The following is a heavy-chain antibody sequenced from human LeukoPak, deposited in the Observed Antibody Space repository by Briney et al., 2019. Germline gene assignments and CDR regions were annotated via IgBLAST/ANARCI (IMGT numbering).Heavy chain of an antibody. Sequence: SETLFLTCAVSGGSISSSNWWSWVRQPPGKGLEWIGEIYHSGSTNYNPSLKSRVTISVDKSKNQFSLKLSSVTAADTAVYYCARVSSGATTVDYWGQGTLVTVSS. J-gene: IGHJ4*02. CDR1: GGSISSSNW. CDR2: IYHSGST. V-gene: IGHV4-4*02. CDR3: ARVSSGATTVDY. D-gene: IGHD1-26*01.